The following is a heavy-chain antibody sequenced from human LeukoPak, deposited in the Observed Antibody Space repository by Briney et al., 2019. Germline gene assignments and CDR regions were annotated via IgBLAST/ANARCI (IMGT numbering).Heavy chain of an antibody. D-gene: IGHD2-21*02. J-gene: IGHJ6*03. CDR3: ARVVYCGGDCLMGYMDV. CDR2: IIPIFGTA. Sequence: GASVKVSCKASGGTFSSYAISWARQAPGQGLEWMGRIIPIFGTANYAQKFQGRVTITTDESTSTAYMELSSLRSEDTAVYYCARVVYCGGDCLMGYMDVWGKGTTVTVSS. V-gene: IGHV1-69*05. CDR1: GGTFSSYA.